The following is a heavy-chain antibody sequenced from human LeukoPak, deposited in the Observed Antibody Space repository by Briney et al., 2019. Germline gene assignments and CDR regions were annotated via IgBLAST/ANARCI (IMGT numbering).Heavy chain of an antibody. CDR3: AKDLRFFGSGYYGPHNSIFDY. CDR2: ISGSGGST. CDR1: GFTFSSYA. D-gene: IGHD3-22*01. J-gene: IGHJ4*02. V-gene: IGHV3-23*01. Sequence: GGSLRLSCAASGFTFSSYAMSWVRQAPGKGLEWVSAISGSGGSTYYADSVKGRFTISRDNSKNTLYLQMNSLRAEDTAVYYCAKDLRFFGSGYYGPHNSIFDYWGQGTLVTVSS.